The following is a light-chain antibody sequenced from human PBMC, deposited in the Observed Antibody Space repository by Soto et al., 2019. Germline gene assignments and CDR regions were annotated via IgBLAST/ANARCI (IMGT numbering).Light chain of an antibody. V-gene: IGLV2-14*01. CDR2: EVS. CDR1: NSDIGSYSH. Sequence: QSALTQPASVSGSPGQSITISCTGTNSDIGSYSHVAWYQQYPGKTPKLIIYEVSYRPSGVSHRFSGSKSGITASLTISGLQAEDEAYYYCISYTGSDTSYVFGTGTKLTVL. CDR3: ISYTGSDTSYV. J-gene: IGLJ1*01.